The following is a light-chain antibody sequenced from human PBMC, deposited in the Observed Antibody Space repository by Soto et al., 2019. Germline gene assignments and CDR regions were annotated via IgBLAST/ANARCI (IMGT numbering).Light chain of an antibody. V-gene: IGKV3-15*01. CDR1: QSVSSSY. J-gene: IGKJ1*01. CDR3: QQYNNWPRT. Sequence: EIVFTQSPGTPSFSPGERATLSCLASQSVSSSYLAWYQQKPGQAPRLLIYGASTRATGIPARFSGSGSGTEFTLTISSLQSEDFAVYYCQQYNNWPRTFGQGTKVDIK. CDR2: GAS.